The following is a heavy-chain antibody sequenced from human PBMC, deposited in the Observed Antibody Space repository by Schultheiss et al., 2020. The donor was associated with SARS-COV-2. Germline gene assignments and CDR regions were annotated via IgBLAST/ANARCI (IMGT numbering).Heavy chain of an antibody. Sequence: SETLSLTCTVSGGSISSSSYYWGWIRQPPGKGLEWIGSIYYSGSTYYNPSLKSRVTISVDTSNNQFSMRLRSVAATDTAIYYCARRRYFDWFDPWGQGTLVTVSS. CDR2: IYYSGST. CDR3: ARRRYFDWFDP. CDR1: GGSISSSSYY. V-gene: IGHV4-39*07. J-gene: IGHJ5*02. D-gene: IGHD3-9*01.